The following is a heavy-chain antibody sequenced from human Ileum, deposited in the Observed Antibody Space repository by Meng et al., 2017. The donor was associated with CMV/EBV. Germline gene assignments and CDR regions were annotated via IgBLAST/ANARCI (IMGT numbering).Heavy chain of an antibody. V-gene: IGHV3-74*01. CDR3: VRGATEGTLGFGH. Sequence: VAPGFTFSNFWMHWVRYAPGKGLVWVARISNDGKSTSYADSVKGRFIISRDNAQNTVSLQMNSLRDDDTAVYHCVRGATEGTLGFGHWGQGTLVTVSS. J-gene: IGHJ4*02. D-gene: IGHD5-12*01. CDR1: GFTFSNFW. CDR2: ISNDGKST.